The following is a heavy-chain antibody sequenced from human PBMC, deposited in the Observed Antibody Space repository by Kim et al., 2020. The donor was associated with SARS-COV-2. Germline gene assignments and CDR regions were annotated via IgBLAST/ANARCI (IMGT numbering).Heavy chain of an antibody. J-gene: IGHJ3*02. CDR3: ARDLGARYDFWSGFTDAFDI. D-gene: IGHD3-3*01. V-gene: IGHV4-31*02. Sequence: RVTISVDTSKNQFSLKLSSVTAADTAVYYCARDLGARYDFWSGFTDAFDIWGQGTMVTVSS.